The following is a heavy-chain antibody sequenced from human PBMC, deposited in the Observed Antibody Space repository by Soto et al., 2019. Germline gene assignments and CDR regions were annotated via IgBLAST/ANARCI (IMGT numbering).Heavy chain of an antibody. V-gene: IGHV3-23*01. D-gene: IGHD3-10*01. CDR3: AKDSGNYGSGSFSH. Sequence: EVHLLESGGGLVQPGGSLRLSCAASGFTFSSYAMSWVRQAPGRGLEWVSAMSGSGDSRDCANFVKGRFTISRDDSKATLFLQMDSLRAADTAVYYCAKDSGNYGSGSFSHWGQGTLVTVSS. CDR1: GFTFSSYA. J-gene: IGHJ4*02. CDR2: MSGSGDSR.